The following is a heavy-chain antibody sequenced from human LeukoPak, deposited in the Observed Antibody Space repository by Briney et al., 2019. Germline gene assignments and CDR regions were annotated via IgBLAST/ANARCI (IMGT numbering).Heavy chain of an antibody. V-gene: IGHV3-48*03. CDR3: ARDVAVAEHAFDI. D-gene: IGHD6-19*01. CDR1: GFTFSSYE. J-gene: IGHJ3*02. Sequence: PGGSLRLSCAASGFTFSSYEMNWVRQAPGKGLEWVSYISSSGSTIYYADSVKGRFTISRDNAKNSLYLQMNSLRAEDTAVYYCARDVAVAEHAFDIWVQGTMVTVSS. CDR2: ISSSGSTI.